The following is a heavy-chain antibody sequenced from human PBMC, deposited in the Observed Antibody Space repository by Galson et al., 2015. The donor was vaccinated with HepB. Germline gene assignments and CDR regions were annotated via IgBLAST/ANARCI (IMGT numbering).Heavy chain of an antibody. J-gene: IGHJ4*02. D-gene: IGHD3-3*01. CDR3: AREAPYYDFWSGYYRHDYFDY. Sequence: SLRLSCAASGFTVSSNYMSWVRQAPGKGLEWVSVIYSGGSTYYADSVKGRFTISRDNPKNTLYLQMNSLRAEDTAVYYCAREAPYYDFWSGYYRHDYFDYWGQGTLVTVSS. CDR2: IYSGGST. V-gene: IGHV3-66*01. CDR1: GFTVSSNY.